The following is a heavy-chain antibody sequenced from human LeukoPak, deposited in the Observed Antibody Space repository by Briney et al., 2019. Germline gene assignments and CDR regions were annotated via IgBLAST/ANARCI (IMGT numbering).Heavy chain of an antibody. CDR1: GGTFSSYA. V-gene: IGHV1-69*05. Sequence: SVKVSCKASGGTFSSYAISWVRQAPGQGLEWMGGIIPIFGTANYAQKFQGRVTMTTDTSTSTAYMELRSLRSDDTAVYYCAVIAVANHFDYWGQGTLVTVSS. J-gene: IGHJ4*02. CDR2: IIPIFGTA. D-gene: IGHD6-19*01. CDR3: AVIAVANHFDY.